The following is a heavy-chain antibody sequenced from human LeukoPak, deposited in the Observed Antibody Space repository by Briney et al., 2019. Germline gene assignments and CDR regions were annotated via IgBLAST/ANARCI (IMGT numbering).Heavy chain of an antibody. CDR2: IVVASGKT. V-gene: IGHV1-58*01. CDR1: GFTFSNSA. J-gene: IGHJ6*04. D-gene: IGHD2-8*02. CDR3: AAASVAPGGHFYGMDV. Sequence: ASVKVSCKASGFTFSNSAVQWVRQARRQRLEWIGWIVVASGKTNYAQSFQGRLTVSRDMSTSTAYMEVGSLRSEDTAVYYCAAASVAPGGHFYGMDVWGKGTTVTVSS.